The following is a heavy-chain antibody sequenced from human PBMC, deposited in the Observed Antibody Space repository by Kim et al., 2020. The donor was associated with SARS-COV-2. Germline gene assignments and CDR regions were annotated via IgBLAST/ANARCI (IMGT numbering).Heavy chain of an antibody. V-gene: IGHV3-30*18. CDR1: GFTFSSYG. J-gene: IGHJ4*02. Sequence: GGSLRLSCAASGFTFSSYGMHWVRQAPGKGLEWVAVISYDGSNKYYADSVKGRFTISRDNSKNTLYLQMNSLRAEDTAVYYCAKEPDGDFDYWGQGTLVT. D-gene: IGHD4-17*01. CDR2: ISYDGSNK. CDR3: AKEPDGDFDY.